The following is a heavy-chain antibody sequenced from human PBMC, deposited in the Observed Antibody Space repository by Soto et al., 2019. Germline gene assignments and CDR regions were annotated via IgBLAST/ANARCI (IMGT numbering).Heavy chain of an antibody. Sequence: PGGSLRLSCGASGFTFSSYAMSWVRQAPGKGLEWVSAISGSGGSTYYADSVKGRFTISRDNSKNTLYLQMNSLRAEDTAVYYCAKDDISYYYDSSGYYLSGGYFDYWGQGTLVTVSS. V-gene: IGHV3-23*01. CDR3: AKDDISYYYDSSGYYLSGGYFDY. CDR1: GFTFSSYA. CDR2: ISGSGGST. D-gene: IGHD3-22*01. J-gene: IGHJ4*02.